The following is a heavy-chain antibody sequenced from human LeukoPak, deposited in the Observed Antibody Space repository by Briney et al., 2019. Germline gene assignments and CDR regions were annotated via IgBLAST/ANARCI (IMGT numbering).Heavy chain of an antibody. CDR1: GFTFISYG. CDR3: AKVSGYSYGFDY. D-gene: IGHD5-18*01. J-gene: IGHJ4*02. V-gene: IGHV3-30*18. CDR2: ISYDGSNK. Sequence: PGRSLTLSCPPSGFTFISYGMHWVRQPPAKGLAWVAVISYDGSNKYYADSVKGRFTISRDNSKNTLYLQMNSLRAEDTAVYYCAKVSGYSYGFDYWGQGTLVTVSS.